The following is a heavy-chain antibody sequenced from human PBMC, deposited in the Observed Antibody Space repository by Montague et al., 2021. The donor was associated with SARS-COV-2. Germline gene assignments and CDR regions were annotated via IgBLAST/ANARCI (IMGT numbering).Heavy chain of an antibody. CDR2: INHRGTS. J-gene: IGHJ4*02. V-gene: IGHV4-39*02. CDR3: ARGRQHFNMIVVVMTGGEYYFDY. CDR1: GGSISSSNYY. Sequence: SETLSLTCTVSGGSISSSNYYWAWIRQPPGKGLEWIGEINHRGTSNYNPSLKSRVSISVDTSKNQFSLYLGSVTAADTAVYYCARGRQHFNMIVVVMTGGEYYFDYWGQGTLVTVSS. D-gene: IGHD3-22*01.